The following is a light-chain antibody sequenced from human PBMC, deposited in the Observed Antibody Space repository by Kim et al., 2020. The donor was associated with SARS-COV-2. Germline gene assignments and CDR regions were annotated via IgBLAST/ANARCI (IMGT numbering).Light chain of an antibody. Sequence: SYELTQPPSLSVSPGQTASITCSGDKLGDKYACWYQQKPGQSPVVVIHQDSKRPSGIPERFSGSNSGNTATLTISGTQAMDEADYYCQAWDSSTVVFGGGTQLTVL. CDR2: QDS. J-gene: IGLJ2*01. CDR1: KLGDKY. V-gene: IGLV3-1*01. CDR3: QAWDSSTVV.